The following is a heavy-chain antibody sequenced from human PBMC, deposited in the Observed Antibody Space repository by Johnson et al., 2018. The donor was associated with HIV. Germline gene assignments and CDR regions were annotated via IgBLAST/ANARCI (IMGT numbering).Heavy chain of an antibody. CDR1: GFTFSNYA. CDR2: LPYDGSNK. CDR3: AKCPSVSTCDAFDI. V-gene: IGHV3-30-3*02. D-gene: IGHD6-13*01. J-gene: IGHJ3*02. Sequence: QMQLVESGGGVVQPGRSLRLSCAASGFTFSNYAMHWVRQAPGKGLEWVALLPYDGSNKYYADSVKGRFTISRDNSKNTLYLQMNSLRAEDTAVYYCAKCPSVSTCDAFDIWGQGTMVTVPS.